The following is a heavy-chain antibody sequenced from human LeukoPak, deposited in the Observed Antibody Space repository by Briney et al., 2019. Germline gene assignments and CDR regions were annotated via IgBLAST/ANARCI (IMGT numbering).Heavy chain of an antibody. J-gene: IGHJ4*02. Sequence: ASVKVSCKASGYTFTSYYMQWVRQAPGQGLEWMGRINPNSGGTSYAQKFQGRVTMTKDTSITTAYMELSKLTSDDTAVYYCAREVRGGKGSIIVAGLDYWGQGTLVTVSS. D-gene: IGHD6-19*01. V-gene: IGHV1-2*06. CDR3: AREVRGGKGSIIVAGLDY. CDR1: GYTFTSYY. CDR2: INPNSGGT.